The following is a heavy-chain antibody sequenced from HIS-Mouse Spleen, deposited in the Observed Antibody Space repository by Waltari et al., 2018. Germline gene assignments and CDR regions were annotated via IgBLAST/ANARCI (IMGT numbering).Heavy chain of an antibody. J-gene: IGHJ2*01. CDR2: INYSGGT. CDR3: ARESPYSSSWYDWYFDL. Sequence: QLQLQESGPGLVKPSETLSLTCTVSGGSISSSSYYCGWIRQPPGKGLEWIGSINYSGGTYDKPSLKSRVTISVDTSKNQFSLKLSSVTAADTAVYYCARESPYSSSWYDWYFDLWGRGTLVTVSS. D-gene: IGHD6-13*01. CDR1: GGSISSSSYY. V-gene: IGHV4-39*07.